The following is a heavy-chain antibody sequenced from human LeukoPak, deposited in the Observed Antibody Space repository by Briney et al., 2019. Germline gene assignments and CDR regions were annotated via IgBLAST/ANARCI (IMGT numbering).Heavy chain of an antibody. CDR3: ARLASSAEFGY. Sequence: PSETLSLTCTVSGGSISSSSYYWGWIRQPPGKGLEWIGSIYYSGSTYYNPSLKSRVTISVDTSKNQFSLKLSSVTAADTAVYYCARLASSAEFGYWGQGTLVTVSS. CDR1: GGSISSSSYY. V-gene: IGHV4-39*01. D-gene: IGHD4/OR15-4a*01. CDR2: IYYSGST. J-gene: IGHJ4*02.